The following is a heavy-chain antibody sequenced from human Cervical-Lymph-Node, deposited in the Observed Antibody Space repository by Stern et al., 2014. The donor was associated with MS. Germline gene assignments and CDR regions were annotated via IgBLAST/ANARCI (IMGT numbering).Heavy chain of an antibody. CDR1: GYSFIGYY. V-gene: IGHV1-2*02. CDR3: ARDPPINDFWSSYYVAGWLDP. J-gene: IGHJ5*02. D-gene: IGHD3-3*01. CDR2: INPHRGGT. Sequence: VQLVESGPEVKKPGASLKVSCKASGYSFIGYYIHWVRQAPGQGLEWMGWINPHRGGTIYAQKFQGRVTMTRDMSISTAYMELSRLTYDDTAMYYCARDPPINDFWSSYYVAGWLDPWGKGTLVTVSS.